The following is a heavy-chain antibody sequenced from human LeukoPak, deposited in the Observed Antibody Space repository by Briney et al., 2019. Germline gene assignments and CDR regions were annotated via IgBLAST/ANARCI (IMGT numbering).Heavy chain of an antibody. J-gene: IGHJ4*02. D-gene: IGHD3-22*01. CDR1: GLTFSKYA. Sequence: GGSLRLSCTVSGLTFSKYAMSWVRQAPGKGLEWVSAISGSGGSTYYADSVKGRFTISRDNSKNTLYLQMNSLRAEDTAVYYCAKGDYYDSSGYHTFDYWGQGTLVTVSS. CDR3: AKGDYYDSSGYHTFDY. V-gene: IGHV3-23*01. CDR2: ISGSGGST.